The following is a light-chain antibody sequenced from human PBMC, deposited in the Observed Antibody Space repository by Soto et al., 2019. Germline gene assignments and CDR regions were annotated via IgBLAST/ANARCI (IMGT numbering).Light chain of an antibody. CDR3: QHYNSYSEA. J-gene: IGKJ1*01. V-gene: IGKV3-20*01. CDR1: QSVSSSY. Sequence: EIVLTQSPGTLSLSPGERATLSCRASQSVSSSYLAWYQQKPGQAPSLLIYGASSRATGIPDRFSGSGSGTEFTLTISSLQPDDFATYYCQHYNSYSEAFGQGTKVELK. CDR2: GAS.